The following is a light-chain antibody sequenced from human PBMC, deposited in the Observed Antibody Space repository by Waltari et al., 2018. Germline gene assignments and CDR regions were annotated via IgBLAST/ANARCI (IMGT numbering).Light chain of an antibody. CDR2: RND. Sequence: QSVLTQPPSVSGTPGQRVTISCSGSSPNIGSDYVFWFQQPPGTAPKLPIYRNDERPSGVPDRFSGSKSGTSASLAISGLRSEDEADYYCAAWDDSLSASLFGGGTKVTVL. CDR3: AAWDDSLSASL. J-gene: IGLJ2*01. CDR1: SPNIGSDY. V-gene: IGLV1-47*01.